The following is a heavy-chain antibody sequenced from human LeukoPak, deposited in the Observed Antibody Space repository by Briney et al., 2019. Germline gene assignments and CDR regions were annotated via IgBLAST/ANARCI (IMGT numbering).Heavy chain of an antibody. D-gene: IGHD2-15*01. V-gene: IGHV3-23*01. Sequence: GGSLRLSCAASGFTFGSYSMTWVRLAPAKGLEWVSTISGSSDRRCYADSVTGRFTISRDNLKNVVYLEMSSLRAEDTGIFFCAKVFGYCSASSCSRQYFDSWGQGTRVTVSS. CDR3: AKVFGYCSASSCSRQYFDS. CDR2: ISGSSDRR. CDR1: GFTFGSYS. J-gene: IGHJ4*02.